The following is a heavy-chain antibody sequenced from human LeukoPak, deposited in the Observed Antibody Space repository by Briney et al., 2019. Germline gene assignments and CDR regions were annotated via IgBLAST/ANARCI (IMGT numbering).Heavy chain of an antibody. D-gene: IGHD2-15*01. Sequence: PGGSPRLSCSASGFPFSSYAMHWVRQAPGKGLEYVSAISDSGGSTYYADSVKGRFTISRDNSKNTLYLQMSRLRAEDTPVYFCVRGYSFGPYGMDVWGQGTTVTVSS. CDR3: VRGYSFGPYGMDV. V-gene: IGHV3-64D*09. CDR1: GFPFSSYA. J-gene: IGHJ6*02. CDR2: ISDSGGST.